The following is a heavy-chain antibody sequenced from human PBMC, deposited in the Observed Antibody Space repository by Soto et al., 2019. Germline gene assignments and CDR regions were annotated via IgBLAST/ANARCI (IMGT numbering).Heavy chain of an antibody. CDR2: VKDGGHT. J-gene: IGHJ4*02. D-gene: IGHD5-12*01. CDR3: ARGQEGVVATH. CDR1: GGSLSGYY. V-gene: IGHV4-34*01. Sequence: QVQLQQWGAGVLKPSETLSLNCAVTGGSLSGYYWSWIRQPPGKGLEWIGEVKDGGHTNYSPSLRGRVTIASHTSNNQFSRRLNSVTAADTGVYYCARGQEGVVATHWDQGSLVTVSS.